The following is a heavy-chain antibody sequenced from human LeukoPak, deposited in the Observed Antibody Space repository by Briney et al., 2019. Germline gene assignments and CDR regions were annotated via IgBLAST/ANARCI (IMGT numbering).Heavy chain of an antibody. CDR3: ARKAPKKGWFDP. CDR1: GGSNNSYY. J-gene: IGHJ5*02. Sequence: SETLSLTCTVSGGSNNSYYWSWIRQPPGKGLEWIGYSHPSGNTNYSPSLKSRVTISIDMSRNQFSLKLSSVTAADTAVYYCARKAPKKGWFDPWGQGTLVTVSS. CDR2: SHPSGNT. V-gene: IGHV4-4*09.